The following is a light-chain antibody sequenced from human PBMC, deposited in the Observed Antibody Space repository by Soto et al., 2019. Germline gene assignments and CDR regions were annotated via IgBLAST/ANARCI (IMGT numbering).Light chain of an antibody. J-gene: IGKJ4*01. CDR1: QSVSSSY. V-gene: IGKV3-20*01. CDR3: QQYGSSPRLT. CDR2: GAS. Sequence: IVLTQSPGTLSLSPVERATLSCRSSQSVSSSYLAWYQQKPGQAPRLLIYGASSRATGIPDRFSGSGSGTDFTLTISRLEPEDFAVYYCQQYGSSPRLTFGGGTKVDI.